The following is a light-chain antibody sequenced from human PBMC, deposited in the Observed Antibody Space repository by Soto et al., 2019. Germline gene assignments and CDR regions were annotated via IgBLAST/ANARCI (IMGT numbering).Light chain of an antibody. J-gene: IGKJ1*01. CDR1: QSISSW. CDR2: DAS. V-gene: IGKV1-5*01. CDR3: QQFNSYPIP. Sequence: DIQMTQSPSTLSASVGDRVTITCRASQSISSWLAWYQQKPGKAPKLLIYDASSFESGVPSRFSGSGSGTEFTLTISSLQPDDFAPYYCQQFNSYPIPFGQGTKVDI.